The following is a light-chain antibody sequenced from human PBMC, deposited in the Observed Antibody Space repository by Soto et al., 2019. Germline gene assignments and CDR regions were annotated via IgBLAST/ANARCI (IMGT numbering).Light chain of an antibody. J-gene: IGKJ1*01. Sequence: EIVMTQSPATLSVSPGERATLSCRASQSVDSKLAWYQQKPGQGPRLLIYGASSRATGIPARFSGSGSGTEFTLTISSLQSEDFVLYYCQHYSTWLWTFGQGTKVEIK. CDR3: QHYSTWLWT. CDR2: GAS. V-gene: IGKV3-15*01. CDR1: QSVDSK.